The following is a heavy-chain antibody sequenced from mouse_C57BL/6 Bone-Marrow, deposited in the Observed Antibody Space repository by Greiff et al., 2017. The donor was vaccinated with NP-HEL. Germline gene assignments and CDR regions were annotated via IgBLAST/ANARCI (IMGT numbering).Heavy chain of an antibody. V-gene: IGHV5-16*01. D-gene: IGHD2-4*01. CDR3: AREGGLRRRTYAMDY. CDR1: GFAFSDYS. Sequence: EVQGVESEGGLVQPGRERNGAGTVSGFAFSDYSMAWVRQVPEKGLEWVANINYDGSSTYYLDSLKSRFIISRDNAKNILYLQMSSLKSEDTATYYCAREGGLRRRTYAMDYWGQGTSVTVSS. J-gene: IGHJ4*01. CDR2: INYDGSST.